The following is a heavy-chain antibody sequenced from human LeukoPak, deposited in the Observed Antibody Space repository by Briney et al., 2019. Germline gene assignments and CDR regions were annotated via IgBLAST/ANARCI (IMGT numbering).Heavy chain of an antibody. CDR2: FKSKTDGGTI. Sequence: GGSLRLSCAASGFTFNNAWMNWVRQAPGKGLEWVGRFKSKTDGGTIDYAAPVKGRFTISRDDSKNTLYLQMNSLKTEDTAVYYCTTGGYRYGDDYWGQGTLVTVSS. CDR3: TTGGYRYGDDY. J-gene: IGHJ4*02. V-gene: IGHV3-15*07. D-gene: IGHD5-18*01. CDR1: GFTFNNAW.